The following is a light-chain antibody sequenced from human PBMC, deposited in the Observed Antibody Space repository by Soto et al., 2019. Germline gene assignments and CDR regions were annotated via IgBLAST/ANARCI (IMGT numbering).Light chain of an antibody. Sequence: EILLTQSPATLSLSVGERATLSCTASHSVSNYLSWYQQKPGQAPRLLIYGASSRATGIPDRFSGSGSGTDFTLTISSLEPEDFAVYYCQQRSNWPPITFGQGTRLEIK. V-gene: IGKV3-11*01. CDR3: QQRSNWPPIT. CDR1: HSVSNY. CDR2: GAS. J-gene: IGKJ5*01.